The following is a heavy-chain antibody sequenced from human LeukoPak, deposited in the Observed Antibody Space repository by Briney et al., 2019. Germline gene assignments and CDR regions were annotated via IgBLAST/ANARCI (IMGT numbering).Heavy chain of an antibody. J-gene: IGHJ6*02. V-gene: IGHV4-34*01. CDR1: GGSFSGYY. D-gene: IGHD6-6*01. CDR2: INHSGST. CDR3: ARAHSSSYIYYYYGMDV. Sequence: SETLSLTCAVYGGSFSGYYWSWIRQPPGKGLEWIGEINHSGSTNYNPSLKSRVTISVDTSKNQFSLKLSSVTAADTAVCYCARAHSSSYIYYYYGMDVWGQGTTVTVSS.